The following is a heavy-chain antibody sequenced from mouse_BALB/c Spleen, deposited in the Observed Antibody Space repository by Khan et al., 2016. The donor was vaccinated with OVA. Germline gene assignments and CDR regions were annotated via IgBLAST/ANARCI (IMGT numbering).Heavy chain of an antibody. CDR1: GYSIASDYA. J-gene: IGHJ2*01. Sequence: VQLKQSGPGLVKPSQSLSLTCTVTGYSIASDYAWNWIRQFPGNKLEWMGFISYSGNTNYNPSLKSRISITRDTSKNQFFLQLNSVTSEDTATYYCARVYGGDFYYWGQGTTLTVSS. V-gene: IGHV3-2*02. CDR3: ARVYGGDFYY. D-gene: IGHD1-1*01. CDR2: ISYSGNT.